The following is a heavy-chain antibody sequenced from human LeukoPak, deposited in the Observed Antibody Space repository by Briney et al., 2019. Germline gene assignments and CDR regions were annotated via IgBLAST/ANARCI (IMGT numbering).Heavy chain of an antibody. Sequence: ASVKVSCKTSGYTFTDYDITWMRQAPGQGLEWMGRVSPYNGNTYYSQRFQGRVTITKDTSTGTAYMDLRNLRDDDTAMYYCARNGRVRRVVKDLFEYWGQGTLVAVSS. CDR1: GYTFTDYD. J-gene: IGHJ4*02. V-gene: IGHV1-18*01. D-gene: IGHD3-10*01. CDR2: VSPYNGNT. CDR3: ARNGRVRRVVKDLFEY.